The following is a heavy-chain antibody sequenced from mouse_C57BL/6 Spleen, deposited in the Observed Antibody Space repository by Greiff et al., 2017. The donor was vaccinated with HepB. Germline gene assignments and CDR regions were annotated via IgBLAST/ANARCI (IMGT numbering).Heavy chain of an antibody. CDR3: ARLYYSNYGYAMDY. CDR2: INPNNGGT. V-gene: IGHV1-18*01. D-gene: IGHD2-5*01. Sequence: VQLQQSGPELVKPGASVKIPCKASGYTFTDYNMDWVKQSHGKSLEWIGDINPNNGGTIYNQKFKGKATLTVDKSSSTAYMELRSLTSEDTAVYYCARLYYSNYGYAMDYWGQGTSVTVSS. CDR1: GYTFTDYN. J-gene: IGHJ4*01.